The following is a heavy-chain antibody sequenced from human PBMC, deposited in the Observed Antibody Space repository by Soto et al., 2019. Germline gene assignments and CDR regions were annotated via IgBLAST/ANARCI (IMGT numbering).Heavy chain of an antibody. J-gene: IGHJ4*02. CDR1: GFTFNNAW. D-gene: IGHD2-2*02. CDR2: IKSKTAGGTT. V-gene: IGHV3-15*01. CDR3: TAGFGYTDFDF. Sequence: PGGSLRLSCAASGFTFNNAWMSWVRQAPGKGLECVGRIKSKTAGGTTDYAAPVKGRFGLSRDDSKNTVYLQMNSLKTEDTAVYYCTAGFGYTDFDFWGQGT.